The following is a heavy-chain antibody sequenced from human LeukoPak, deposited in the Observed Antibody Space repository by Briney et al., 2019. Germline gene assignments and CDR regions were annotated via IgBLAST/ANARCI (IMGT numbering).Heavy chain of an antibody. CDR2: IKSKTDGGTT. CDR1: GFTFSNAW. Sequence: PGGSLRLSCAASGFTFSNAWMSWVRQAPGKGLEWVGRIKSKTDGGTTDYAAPVKGRFTISRDDSKSTLYLQMNSLKTEDTAVYYCTTLPRITIFGVVFDYWGQGTLVTVSS. J-gene: IGHJ4*02. V-gene: IGHV3-15*01. CDR3: TTLPRITIFGVVFDY. D-gene: IGHD3-3*01.